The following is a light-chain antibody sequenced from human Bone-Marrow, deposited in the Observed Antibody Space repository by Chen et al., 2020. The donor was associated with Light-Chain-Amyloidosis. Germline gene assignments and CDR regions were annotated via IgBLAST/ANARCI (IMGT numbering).Light chain of an antibody. J-gene: IGKJ4*01. V-gene: IGKV3-20*01. CDR1: QTISSNY. CDR3: QQYGTSPLT. Sequence: EIVLTQSPGTRALSPGEGANLSCRASQTISSNYLTWYQQKFGQAPRRLIYGSSSRATGIPDGFTGSGSGTDFTLTINRLEPEDFAMYYCQQYGTSPLTFVGGTKVEIK. CDR2: GSS.